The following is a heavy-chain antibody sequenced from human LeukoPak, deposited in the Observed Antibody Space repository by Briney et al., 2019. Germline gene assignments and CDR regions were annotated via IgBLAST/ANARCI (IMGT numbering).Heavy chain of an antibody. V-gene: IGHV3-21*01. J-gene: IGHJ6*03. CDR1: GFTFSSYS. D-gene: IGHD3-3*02. Sequence: GGSLRLSCAASGFTFSSYSMNWVRQAPGKGLEWVSSISSSSSSYKYYADSVKGRFTVSRDNAKNSLYLQMNSLRADDTAVYYCAREKSFLEWLSTGRRDGYYMDVWGKGTTVTVSS. CDR3: AREKSFLEWLSTGRRDGYYMDV. CDR2: ISSSSSSYK.